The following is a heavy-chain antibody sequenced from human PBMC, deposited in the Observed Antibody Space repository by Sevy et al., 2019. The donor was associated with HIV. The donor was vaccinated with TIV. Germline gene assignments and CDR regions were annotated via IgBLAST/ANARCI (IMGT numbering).Heavy chain of an antibody. CDR2: IWYDGSNK. CDR1: GFTFSSYG. V-gene: IGHV3-33*01. Sequence: GGSLRLSCAASGFTFSSYGMHWVRQAPGKGLEWVAVIWYDGSNKYYADSVKGRFTNSRDNSKNTRYLQMNSLRAEDTAVYYCARARGYGRGYFDYWGQGILVTVSS. D-gene: IGHD5-18*01. CDR3: ARARGYGRGYFDY. J-gene: IGHJ4*02.